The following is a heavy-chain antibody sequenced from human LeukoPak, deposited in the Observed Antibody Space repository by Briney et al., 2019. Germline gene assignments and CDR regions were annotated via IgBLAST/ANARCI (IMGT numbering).Heavy chain of an antibody. CDR1: GFTFDDYG. Sequence: GGSLRLSCAASGFTFDDYGMSWVRQAPGKGLEWVSGINWNGGSTGYADSVKGRFTISRDNSKNSLYLQMNSLRTEDTALYYCAKDIARIAVAGPLFDYWGQGTLVTVSS. V-gene: IGHV3-20*04. D-gene: IGHD6-19*01. CDR2: INWNGGST. CDR3: AKDIARIAVAGPLFDY. J-gene: IGHJ4*02.